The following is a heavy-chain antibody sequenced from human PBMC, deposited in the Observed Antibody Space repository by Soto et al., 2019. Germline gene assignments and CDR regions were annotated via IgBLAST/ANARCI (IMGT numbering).Heavy chain of an antibody. Sequence: PGGSLRLSCAASGFTFSDYYMSWIRQAPGKGLEWVSYISSSSSYTNYADSVKGRFTISRDNAKNSLYLQMNSLRAEDTAVYYCARDQVVPGSVGSYYYYGVDVWGQGTTVTVSS. CDR2: ISSSSSYT. V-gene: IGHV3-11*06. CDR1: GFTFSDYY. CDR3: ARDQVVPGSVGSYYYYGVDV. D-gene: IGHD1-26*01. J-gene: IGHJ6*02.